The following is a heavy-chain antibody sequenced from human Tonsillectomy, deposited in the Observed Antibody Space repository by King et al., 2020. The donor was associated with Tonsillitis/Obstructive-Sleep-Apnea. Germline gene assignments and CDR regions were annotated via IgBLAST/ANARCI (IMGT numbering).Heavy chain of an antibody. J-gene: IGHJ6*03. CDR3: ARDPARMVQGEAYSYMDV. CDR1: GFTFSTYG. V-gene: IGHV3-33*01. CDR2: IWYDGSNE. D-gene: IGHD3-10*01. Sequence: VQLVESGGGVVQPGRSLRLSCAASGFTFSTYGMHWVRQAPGKGLEWVAVIWYDGSNEYYGDSVKGRFTLSRDNSKNTLYLQMNSLRAEDTAVYYCARDPARMVQGEAYSYMDVWGKGTTVTVSS.